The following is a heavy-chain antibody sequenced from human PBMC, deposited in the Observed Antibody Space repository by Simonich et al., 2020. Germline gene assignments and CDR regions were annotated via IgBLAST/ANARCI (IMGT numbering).Heavy chain of an antibody. CDR3: ARDYSNYDAFDI. CDR2: INSRGSST. D-gene: IGHD4-4*01. V-gene: IGHV3-74*01. CDR1: GFTFSSYW. Sequence: EVQLVESGGGLVQPGGSLRLSCAASGFTFSSYWMHWVRQAPGKGLGGVQRINSRGSSTSYADSVKGRFTISRDNAKNTLYLQMNSLRAEDTAVYYCARDYSNYDAFDIWGQGTMVTVSS. J-gene: IGHJ3*02.